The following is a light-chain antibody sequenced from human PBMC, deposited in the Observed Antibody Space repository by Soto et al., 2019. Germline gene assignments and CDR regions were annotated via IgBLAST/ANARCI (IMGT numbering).Light chain of an antibody. J-gene: IGLJ2*01. CDR2: EVS. CDR3: SSYTSSSTLDKV. CDR1: SSDVGGYNY. Sequence: QLVLTQPASVSGSPGQSITISCTGTSSDVGGYNYVSWYQQHPGKAPKLMIYEVSNRPSGVSNRFSGSKSGNTASLTISGLQAEDEADYYCSSYTSSSTLDKVFGGGTKLTVL. V-gene: IGLV2-14*01.